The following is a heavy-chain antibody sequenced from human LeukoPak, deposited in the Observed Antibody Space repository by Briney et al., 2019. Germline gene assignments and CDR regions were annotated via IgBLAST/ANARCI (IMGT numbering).Heavy chain of an antibody. V-gene: IGHV3-23*01. CDR2: ISGSGGST. J-gene: IGHJ4*02. D-gene: IGHD2-15*01. CDR1: GFTFSTYA. CDR3: AKPAWGYSGGQLNYYFDY. Sequence: GGSLRLSCAASGFTFSTYAMSWVRQAPGKGLEWVSGISGSGGSTFYADSVKGRFTISRDNSKNTLYLQMNSLRAEDTAVYYCAKPAWGYSGGQLNYYFDYWGQGTLVTVSS.